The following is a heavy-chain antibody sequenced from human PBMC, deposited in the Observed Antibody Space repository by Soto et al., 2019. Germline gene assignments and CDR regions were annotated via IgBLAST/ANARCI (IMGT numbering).Heavy chain of an antibody. Sequence: EVQLLESGGGLVQPGGSLRLSCAASGFTFSSYAMSWVRQAPGKGLQWVSASSGSGGSTYYADSVKGRFTISRDNSKNPLYLQMNSLRADDTAVYYCAKDSGDIVLIPASISAYYALHVWGQGTTVTVSS. CDR2: SSGSGGST. CDR1: GFTFSSYA. V-gene: IGHV3-23*01. D-gene: IGHD2-2*01. J-gene: IGHJ6*02. CDR3: AKDSGDIVLIPASISAYYALHV.